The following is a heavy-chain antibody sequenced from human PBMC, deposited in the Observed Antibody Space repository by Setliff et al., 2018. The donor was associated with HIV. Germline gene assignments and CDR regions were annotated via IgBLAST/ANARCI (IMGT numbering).Heavy chain of an antibody. CDR2: IHYTGST. Sequence: SETLSLTCTVSGGSISSGDYYWSWIRQPPGKGLEWIGYIHYTGSTTYNPSLKSRVTISVDTSKNQFSLELSSVTAADTAVYYCAKDVYVAKYYYGSSGYSGSYYFDYWGQGTLVTVSS. J-gene: IGHJ4*02. V-gene: IGHV4-61*08. CDR1: GGSISSGDYY. CDR3: AKDVYVAKYYYGSSGYSGSYYFDY. D-gene: IGHD3-22*01.